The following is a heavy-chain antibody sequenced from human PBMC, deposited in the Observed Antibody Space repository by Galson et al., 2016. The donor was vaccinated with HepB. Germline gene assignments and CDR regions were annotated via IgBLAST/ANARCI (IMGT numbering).Heavy chain of an antibody. CDR1: GFTFSNYD. V-gene: IGHV3-13*01. Sequence: SLRLSCAASGFTFSNYDMHWVRQAPGKGLEWVSSIYTAGDTYYQDSVEGRFTVSRENGKDSLYLRMKSLRAGDTAVYFCARGSDSMDWYRSSAYDFGMDVWGKGTPVTVSS. J-gene: IGHJ6*04. D-gene: IGHD3/OR15-3a*01. CDR3: ARGSDSMDWYRSSAYDFGMDV. CDR2: IYTAGDT.